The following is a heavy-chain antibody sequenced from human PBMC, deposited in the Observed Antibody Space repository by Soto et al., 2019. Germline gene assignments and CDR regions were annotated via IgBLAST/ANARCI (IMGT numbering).Heavy chain of an antibody. CDR2: ISGSGLST. V-gene: IGHV3-23*01. CDR1: GFTFSDYA. J-gene: IGHJ4*02. CDR3: AKGTGNWVVTVSFDY. Sequence: PGGSLRLSCAVSGFTFSDYAMSWVRQAPGKGLEWVAGISGSGLSTYYADSVKGRFTISKDHSKNTLYLQMNSLRAEDTAVYYCAKGTGNWVVTVSFDYWGRGTLVTVSS. D-gene: IGHD2-21*02.